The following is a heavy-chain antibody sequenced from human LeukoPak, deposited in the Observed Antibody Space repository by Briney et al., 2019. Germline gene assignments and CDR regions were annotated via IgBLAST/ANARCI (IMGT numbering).Heavy chain of an antibody. CDR2: IYPGDSDT. J-gene: IGHJ5*02. D-gene: IGHD6-13*01. V-gene: IGHV5-51*01. CDR1: GYSFTSYW. Sequence: GESLKISCKGSGYSFTSYWIGWVRQMPGKGLEWMGIIYPGDSDTRYSPSFQGQVTISADKSISNAYPQWSSLKASDTAMYYCARSIGSSWTYNWFDPWGQGTLVTVSS. CDR3: ARSIGSSWTYNWFDP.